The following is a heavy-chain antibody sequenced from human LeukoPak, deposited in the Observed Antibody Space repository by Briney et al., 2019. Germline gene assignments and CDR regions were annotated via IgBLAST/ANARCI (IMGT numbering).Heavy chain of an antibody. Sequence: GGSLRLSCAASGFTFSSYAMSWVRQAPGKGLEWVSAISGSGGSTYYADSVKGRFTISRDNSKNTLYLQMNSLRAEDTAVYYCAKDRSSSHYYYYMDVWGKGTTVTVSS. CDR2: ISGSGGST. CDR1: GFTFSSYA. J-gene: IGHJ6*03. CDR3: AKDRSSSHYYYYMDV. V-gene: IGHV3-23*01.